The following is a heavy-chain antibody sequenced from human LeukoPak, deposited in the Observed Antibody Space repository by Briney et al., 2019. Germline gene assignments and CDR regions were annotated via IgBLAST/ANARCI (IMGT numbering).Heavy chain of an antibody. CDR3: AHVLGYCSGGSCYNYYYYYMDV. D-gene: IGHD2-15*01. CDR2: IYWDDDK. V-gene: IGHV2-5*08. J-gene: IGHJ6*03. Sequence: TLSLTCTVSGGSISSYYWSWIRQPPGKALEWLALIYWDDDKRYSPSLKSRLTITKDTSKNQVVLTMTNMDPVDTATYYCAHVLGYCSGGSCYNYYYYYMDVWGKGTTVTVSS. CDR1: GGSISSYYW.